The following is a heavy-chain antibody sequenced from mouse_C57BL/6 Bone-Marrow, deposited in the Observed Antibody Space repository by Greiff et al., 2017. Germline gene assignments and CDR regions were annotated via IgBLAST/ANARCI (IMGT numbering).Heavy chain of an antibody. CDR2: IYPGGGYT. D-gene: IGHD1-3*01. J-gene: IGHJ2*01. CDR1: GYTFTNYW. V-gene: IGHV1-63*01. Sequence: VQLQQSGAELVRPGTSVKMSCKASGYTFTNYWIGWAKQRPGHGLEWIGDIYPGGGYTNYNEKFKGKATLTADKSSSTAYMQFSSLTSEDSAIYYCARWAAHNCDYWGQGTTLTVSS. CDR3: ARWAAHNCDY.